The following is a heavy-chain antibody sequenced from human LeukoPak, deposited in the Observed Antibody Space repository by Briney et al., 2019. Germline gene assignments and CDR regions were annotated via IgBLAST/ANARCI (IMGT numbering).Heavy chain of an antibody. CDR2: IYYSGSN. CDR3: ASTPGIAAKRDQNWFDP. Sequence: SETLSLTCTVSGGSISSYYWSWIRQPPGKGLEWIGYIYYSGSNNYNPSLKSRVTISVDTSKNQFSLKLSSVTAADTAVYYCASTPGIAAKRDQNWFDPWGQGTLVTVSS. J-gene: IGHJ5*02. CDR1: GGSISSYY. D-gene: IGHD6-13*01. V-gene: IGHV4-59*01.